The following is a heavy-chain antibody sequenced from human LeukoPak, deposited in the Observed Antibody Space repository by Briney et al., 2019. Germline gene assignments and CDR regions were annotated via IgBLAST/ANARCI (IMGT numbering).Heavy chain of an antibody. Sequence: GASVKVSCKASGYTFTSYGISWVRQAPGQGLEWMGWISAYNGNTNYAQNLQGRVTMTTDTSTSTAYMELRSLRSDDTAVYYCARAPGANYGDYALEDYWGQGTLVTVSS. CDR3: ARAPGANYGDYALEDY. V-gene: IGHV1-18*01. D-gene: IGHD4-17*01. CDR2: ISAYNGNT. J-gene: IGHJ4*02. CDR1: GYTFTSYG.